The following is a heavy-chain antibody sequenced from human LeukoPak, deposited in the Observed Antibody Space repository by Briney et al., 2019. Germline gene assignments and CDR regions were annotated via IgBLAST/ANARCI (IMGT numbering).Heavy chain of an antibody. CDR1: GFTFSSCG. V-gene: IGHV3-30*02. D-gene: IGHD1-26*01. J-gene: IGHJ4*02. Sequence: GGSLRLSCAASGFTFSSCGMHWVRQAPGKGLEWVAFIRYHGSDKYYADSVKGRFTISRDNSENMVYLQMNSLRAEDTAVYYCAREGGAKRDFDYWGQGTLVTASS. CDR3: AREGGAKRDFDY. CDR2: IRYHGSDK.